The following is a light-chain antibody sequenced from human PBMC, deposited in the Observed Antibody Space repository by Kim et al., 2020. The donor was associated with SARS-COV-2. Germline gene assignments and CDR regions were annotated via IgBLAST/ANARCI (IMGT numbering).Light chain of an antibody. Sequence: EIVLTQSPSTLSLSPGERATLSCRASQSVSSTYFAWYQQKPGQAPRLLMYAASSGATGIPDRFSGSGSGTDFTLTISRLEPEDFAVYYCLYYGGSPLTFGGGTKVDIK. CDR3: LYYGGSPLT. CDR1: QSVSSTY. CDR2: AAS. V-gene: IGKV3-20*01. J-gene: IGKJ4*01.